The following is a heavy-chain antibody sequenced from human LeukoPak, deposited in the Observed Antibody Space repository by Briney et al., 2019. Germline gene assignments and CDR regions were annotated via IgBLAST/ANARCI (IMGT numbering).Heavy chain of an antibody. CDR3: ARVTGGKYYYYGMDV. J-gene: IGHJ6*02. V-gene: IGHV1-46*01. Sequence: ASVKVSCKASGYTFTSYYMHWVRQAPGQGLEWMGIINPSGGSTSYTQKFQGRVTMTRDTSTSTVYMELSSLRSEDTAVYYCARVTGGKYYYYGMDVWGQGTTVTVSS. CDR2: INPSGGST. D-gene: IGHD4-23*01. CDR1: GYTFTSYY.